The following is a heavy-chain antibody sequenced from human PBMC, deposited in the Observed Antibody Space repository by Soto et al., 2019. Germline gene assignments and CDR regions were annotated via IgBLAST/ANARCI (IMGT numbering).Heavy chain of an antibody. CDR3: ARVDYGDYIFDY. CDR1: GFTVSSNY. V-gene: IGHV3-66*01. D-gene: IGHD4-17*01. CDR2: IYSGGST. J-gene: IGHJ4*02. Sequence: VQLVESGGGLVQPGGSLRLSCAASGFTVSSNYMSWVRQAPGKGLEWVSVIYSGGSTYYADSVKGRFTISRDNSKNTLYLQMNSLRAEDTAVYYCARVDYGDYIFDYWGQGTLVTVSS.